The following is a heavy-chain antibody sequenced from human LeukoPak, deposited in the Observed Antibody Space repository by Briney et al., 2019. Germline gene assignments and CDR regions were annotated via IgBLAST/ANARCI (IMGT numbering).Heavy chain of an antibody. Sequence: ASVKVSCKASGYTFTSYGISWVRQAPGQGLEWMGWISAYNGNTNYAQKLQGRVTMTTDTSTSTAYMELRSLRSDDTAVYYCARDPPYYYDRSGYYFDYWGQGTLVTVSS. V-gene: IGHV1-18*01. CDR1: GYTFTSYG. CDR3: ARDPPYYYDRSGYYFDY. CDR2: ISAYNGNT. J-gene: IGHJ4*02. D-gene: IGHD3-22*01.